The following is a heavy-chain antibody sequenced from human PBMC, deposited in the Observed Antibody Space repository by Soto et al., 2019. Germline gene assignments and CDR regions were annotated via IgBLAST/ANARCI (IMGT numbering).Heavy chain of an antibody. CDR3: AGQSIAARLPRASFDY. CDR2: IIPIFGTA. V-gene: IGHV1-69*13. Sequence: GASVKVSCTVSGCPLSSYAISWVRQAPGQGLEWMGGIIPIFGTANYAQKFQGRVTITADESTSTAYMELSSLRSEDTAVYYCAGQSIAARLPRASFDYWAQGTLVTVSS. J-gene: IGHJ4*02. D-gene: IGHD6-6*01. CDR1: GCPLSSYA.